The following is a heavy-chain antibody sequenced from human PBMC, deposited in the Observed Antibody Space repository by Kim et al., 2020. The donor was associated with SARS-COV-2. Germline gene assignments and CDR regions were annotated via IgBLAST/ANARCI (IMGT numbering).Heavy chain of an antibody. Sequence: TDYAAPVKGTFNISRDDSKNTLYLQMNSLKAEDTAVYYGVYDFWNGGYWGQGTLVTVSS. CDR2: T. D-gene: IGHD3-3*01. V-gene: IGHV3-15*01. J-gene: IGHJ4*02. CDR3: VYDFWNGGY.